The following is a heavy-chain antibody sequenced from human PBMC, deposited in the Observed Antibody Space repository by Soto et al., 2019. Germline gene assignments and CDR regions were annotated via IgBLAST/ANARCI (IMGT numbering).Heavy chain of an antibody. CDR2: IIPILGIA. CDR3: ARGTVAAAGTKWFDP. J-gene: IGHJ5*02. Sequence: QVQLVQSGAEVKKPGSSVKVSCKASGGTFSSYTISWVRQAPGQGLEWMGRIIPILGIANYAQKFQGRVTSTADKSTSTAYMELSSLRSEDTAVYYCARGTVAAAGTKWFDPWGQGTLVTVSS. D-gene: IGHD6-13*01. V-gene: IGHV1-69*02. CDR1: GGTFSSYT.